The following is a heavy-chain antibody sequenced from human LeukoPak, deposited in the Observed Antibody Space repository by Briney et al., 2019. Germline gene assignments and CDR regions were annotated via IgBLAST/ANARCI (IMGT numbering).Heavy chain of an antibody. Sequence: SETLSLTCTVSGGSISSSSYYWGWIRQPPGKGLEWIGSIYYSGSTYYNPSLKSRVTISVDTSKNQFSLKLSSVTAADTAVYYCARGPYKYDGSGAFDIWGQGTMVTVSS. D-gene: IGHD3-22*01. CDR2: IYYSGST. CDR1: GGSISSSSYY. CDR3: ARGPYKYDGSGAFDI. J-gene: IGHJ3*02. V-gene: IGHV4-39*07.